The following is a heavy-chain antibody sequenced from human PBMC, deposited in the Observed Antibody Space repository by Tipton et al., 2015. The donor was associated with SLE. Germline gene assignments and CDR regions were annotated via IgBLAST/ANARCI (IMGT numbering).Heavy chain of an antibody. D-gene: IGHD6-19*01. Sequence: QSGAEVKKPGASVKVSCKASGYTFTGYYMHWVRQAPGQGLEWMGWINPNNGGTNYAQKFQGRVTMTRDTSISTAYMELSRLRSDDTAVYYCAREKQWLGRTYYFDYWGQGTLVTVSS. CDR3: AREKQWLGRTYYFDY. J-gene: IGHJ4*02. CDR1: GYTFTGYY. V-gene: IGHV1-2*02. CDR2: INPNNGGT.